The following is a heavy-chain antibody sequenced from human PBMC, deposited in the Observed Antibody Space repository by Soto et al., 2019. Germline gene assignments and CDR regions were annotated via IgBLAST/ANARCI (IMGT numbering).Heavy chain of an antibody. CDR2: IIVSHGRP. J-gene: IGHJ4*02. CDR1: GYTFTSHT. D-gene: IGHD3-3*01. CDR3: AREPEDGVPGDF. Sequence: QVQLVQSGAEVKEPGASVKVSCKASGYTFTSHTIHWSRQPPGQGLEWMGWIIVSHGRPRIAPHFQGRVTLTTDTTATTAYMELNSLTSEDTAVYFCAREPEDGVPGDFWGQGTLVVVSS. V-gene: IGHV1-3*01.